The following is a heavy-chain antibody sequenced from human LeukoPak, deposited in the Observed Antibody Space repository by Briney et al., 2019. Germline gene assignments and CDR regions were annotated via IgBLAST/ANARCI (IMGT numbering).Heavy chain of an antibody. D-gene: IGHD3-22*01. CDR1: AFTFSSYT. V-gene: IGHV3-64D*06. Sequence: GGSLRLSCSASAFTFSSYTMHWVRQAPGKGLEYVSGITGNGGRTHYADSVKGRFTISRDNSKNTLYLQMSSLRAEDTAVYYCARDIRTMIAGRYFDLWGRGTLVTVSS. CDR2: ITGNGGRT. J-gene: IGHJ2*01. CDR3: ARDIRTMIAGRYFDL.